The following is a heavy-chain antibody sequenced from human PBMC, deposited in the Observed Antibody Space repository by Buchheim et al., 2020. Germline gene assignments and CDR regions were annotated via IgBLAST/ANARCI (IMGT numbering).Heavy chain of an antibody. J-gene: IGHJ4*02. Sequence: QVQLVESGGGVVQPGRSLRLSCAASGFIFSRYGLHWVRQAPGKGLEWVGVIWYDGSTKYYADSLKGRFTISRDNSKNTLYLQMNSLRAEDTAVYFWAGVCGYDNSGYNDYWGQGTL. CDR2: IWYDGSTK. V-gene: IGHV3-33*01. CDR3: AGVCGYDNSGYNDY. D-gene: IGHD3-22*01. CDR1: GFIFSRYG.